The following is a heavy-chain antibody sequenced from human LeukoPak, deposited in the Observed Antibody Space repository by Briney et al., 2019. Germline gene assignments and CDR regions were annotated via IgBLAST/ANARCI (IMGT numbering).Heavy chain of an antibody. CDR2: ISSRSTYI. D-gene: IGHD2-15*01. CDR1: GFTFSSFS. CDR3: ARVPSDIVVVEPATPDF. V-gene: IGHV3-21*01. Sequence: PGGSLRLSCAASGFTFSSFSMNWVRKAPGKGLEWVSSISSRSTYIYYADSVRGRFTISRDNVKNSLYLQMNSLRAEDTAVYYCARVPSDIVVVEPATPDFWGQGTLVTVSS. J-gene: IGHJ4*02.